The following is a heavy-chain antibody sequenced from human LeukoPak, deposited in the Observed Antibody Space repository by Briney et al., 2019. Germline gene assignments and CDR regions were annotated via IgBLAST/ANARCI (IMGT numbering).Heavy chain of an antibody. CDR1: GGSISSGSYY. J-gene: IGHJ2*01. CDR2: IYTSGSA. CDR3: ARHGGGSRMVPGVIGWYFDL. V-gene: IGHV4-61*02. D-gene: IGHD3-10*01. Sequence: PSQTLSLTCTVSGGSISSGSYYWSWIRQPAGKGLGWIGRIYTSGSANYNPSLESRVTMSVETSENQFSLRLSSVTAADTAVYYCARHGGGSRMVPGVIGWYFDLWGRGTLVTVSS.